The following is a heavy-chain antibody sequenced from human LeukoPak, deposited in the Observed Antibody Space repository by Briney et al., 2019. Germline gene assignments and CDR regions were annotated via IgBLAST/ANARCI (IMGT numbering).Heavy chain of an antibody. D-gene: IGHD2-2*01. CDR2: ISGSGGST. J-gene: IGHJ4*02. V-gene: IGHV3-23*01. Sequence: GGSLRLSCAASGFTFSSYAMSWVRQAPGKGVEWVSAISGSGGSTYYADSVKGRFTISRDNSKNTRYLQMNSLRAEDTAVYYCAKAHRSMVYYFDYWGQGTLVTVSS. CDR1: GFTFSSYA. CDR3: AKAHRSMVYYFDY.